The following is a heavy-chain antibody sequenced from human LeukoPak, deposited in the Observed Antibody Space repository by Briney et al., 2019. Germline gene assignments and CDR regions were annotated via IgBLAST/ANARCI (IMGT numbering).Heavy chain of an antibody. D-gene: IGHD3-9*01. J-gene: IGHJ4*02. CDR1: GFTFSSYW. V-gene: IGHV3-74*01. Sequence: PGGSLRLSCAASGFTFSSYWMHWVRQAPGKGLVWVSRINSDGSSTSYADSVKGRFTISRDNAKNTLYLQMNSLRAEDTAVYYCAREAGTYYDILTGYYRPYYFDYWGQGTLVTVSS. CDR3: AREAGTYYDILTGYYRPYYFDY. CDR2: INSDGSST.